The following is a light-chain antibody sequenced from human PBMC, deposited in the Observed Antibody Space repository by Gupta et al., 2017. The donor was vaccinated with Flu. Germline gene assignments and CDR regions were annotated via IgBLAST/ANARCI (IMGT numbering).Light chain of an antibody. CDR3: IASTSNRALV. Sequence: RPSRIADRFSGSKSGTTASLTISGLQPEDEADYYCIASTSNRALVFGGGTKLTVL. V-gene: IGLV2-14*02. J-gene: IGLJ2*01.